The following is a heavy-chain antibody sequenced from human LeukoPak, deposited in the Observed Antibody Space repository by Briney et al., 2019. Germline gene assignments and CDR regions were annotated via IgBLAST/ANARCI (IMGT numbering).Heavy chain of an antibody. CDR2: ISGSGSTT. D-gene: IGHD5-12*01. V-gene: IGHV3-23*01. J-gene: IGHJ4*02. Sequence: GGSLRLPCAASGFTFSSYAMSWVRQAPGKGLEWVSAISGSGSTTYYADPVKGRFTISRDNSKNTLYLQMNSLRAEDTAVYYCAKDGAWLRFDDWGQGILVTVSS. CDR1: GFTFSSYA. CDR3: AKDGAWLRFDD.